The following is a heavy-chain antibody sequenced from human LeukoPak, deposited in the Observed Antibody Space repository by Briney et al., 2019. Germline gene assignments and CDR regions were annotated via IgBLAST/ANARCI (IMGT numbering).Heavy chain of an antibody. V-gene: IGHV6-1*01. J-gene: IGHJ5*02. D-gene: IGHD2-2*01. CDR1: GDSVSSNSVT. CDR3: ARRLTQYDCFDP. CDR2: TYYRSTWYD. Sequence: SQTLSLTCATSGDSVSSNSVTWNWIRQSPSRGLEWLGRTYYRSTWYDDYAVSVRGRITVNPDTSKNQFSLHLNSVTPEDTAVYYCARRLTQYDCFDPWGQGILVTVSS.